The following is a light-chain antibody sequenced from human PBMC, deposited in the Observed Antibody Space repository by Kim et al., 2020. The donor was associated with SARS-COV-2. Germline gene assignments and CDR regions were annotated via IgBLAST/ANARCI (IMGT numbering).Light chain of an antibody. V-gene: IGLV2-14*03. J-gene: IGLJ2*01. CDR1: SSDSGAYDY. CDR3: SSYTNSNTLT. CDR2: DVS. Sequence: GQSITIYCTGTSSDSGAYDYVSWFQQHPGRAPKLLIFDVSERPSGVSILFSGSKSVNTASLTISGLQADDEADYYCSSYTNSNTLTFGGGTQLTVL.